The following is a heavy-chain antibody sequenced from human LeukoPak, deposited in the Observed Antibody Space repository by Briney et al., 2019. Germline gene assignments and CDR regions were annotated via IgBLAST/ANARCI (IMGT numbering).Heavy chain of an antibody. CDR3: AKDRLRDTSGSYPFDY. J-gene: IGHJ4*02. CDR2: ISTSGGTT. CDR1: GFTLSSYS. D-gene: IGHD3-22*01. Sequence: GGSLRLSCAASGFTLSSYSMNWVRQAPGKGLEWVSVISTSGGTTYYADSVRGRFTISRDNSKNTLYLQMNNLRAEDTAVYYCAKDRLRDTSGSYPFDYRGQGTLVTVSS. V-gene: IGHV3-23*01.